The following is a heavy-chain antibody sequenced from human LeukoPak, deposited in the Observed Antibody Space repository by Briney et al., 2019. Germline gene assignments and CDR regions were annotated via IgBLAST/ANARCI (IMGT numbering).Heavy chain of an antibody. D-gene: IGHD6-13*01. J-gene: IGHJ3*02. V-gene: IGHV6-1*01. Sequence: SQTLSLTCAISGDSVSRNSAASNWITQSPSRGFEWLGRTYYRSKWYNDYAVSVTSRITINPDTSKNQFSLQLNSVTPEDTAVYYCARVGAAAGTRGKYENAFDIWGQGTMVTVSS. CDR2: TYYRSKWYN. CDR1: GDSVSRNSAA. CDR3: ARVGAAAGTRGKYENAFDI.